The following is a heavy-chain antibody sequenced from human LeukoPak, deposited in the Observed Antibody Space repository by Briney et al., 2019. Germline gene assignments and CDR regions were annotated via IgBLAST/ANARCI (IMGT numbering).Heavy chain of an antibody. Sequence: PGGSLRLSCAASGFTFSSYSMNWVRQAPGKGLEWVSSISSSSSYIYYADSVKGRYTISRDNAKNSLYLQMNSLRAEDTAVYYCARADSSGCYFHASWAQGPLVTVSS. CDR3: ARADSSGCYFHAS. D-gene: IGHD6-19*01. J-gene: IGHJ5*02. CDR2: ISSSSSYI. V-gene: IGHV3-21*01. CDR1: GFTFSSYS.